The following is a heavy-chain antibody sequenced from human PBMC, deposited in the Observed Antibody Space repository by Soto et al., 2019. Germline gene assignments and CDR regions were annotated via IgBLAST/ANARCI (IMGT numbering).Heavy chain of an antibody. D-gene: IGHD2-21*01. CDR3: ARAVISTQEIRRYFYGMDV. J-gene: IGHJ6*02. Sequence: QVQLVQSGAEVKKPGASVKVSCKTSGYTCTNYYIHWVRQAPGQRLEWMGLINPSDGSTRDAQQFQGRDTMTRDTSTNTVYLELSSLRSEDTDVYYCARAVISTQEIRRYFYGMDVWGQGPTFTVSS. V-gene: IGHV1-46*01. CDR1: GYTCTNYY. CDR2: INPSDGST.